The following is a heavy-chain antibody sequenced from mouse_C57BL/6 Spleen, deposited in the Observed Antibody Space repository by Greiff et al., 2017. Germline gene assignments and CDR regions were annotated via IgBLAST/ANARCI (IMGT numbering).Heavy chain of an antibody. CDR3: ARLGDYDEGNAMDY. J-gene: IGHJ4*01. D-gene: IGHD2-4*01. Sequence: VQLKESGPELVKPGASVKISCKASGYSFTDYNMNWVKQSNGKSLEWIGVINPNYGTTSYNQKFKGKATLTVDQSSSTAYMQLNSLTSEDSAVYYCARLGDYDEGNAMDYWGQGTSVTVSS. V-gene: IGHV1-39*01. CDR1: GYSFTDYN. CDR2: INPNYGTT.